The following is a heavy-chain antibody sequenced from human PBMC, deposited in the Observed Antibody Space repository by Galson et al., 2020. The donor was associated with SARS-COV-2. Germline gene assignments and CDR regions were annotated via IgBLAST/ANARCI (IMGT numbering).Heavy chain of an antibody. D-gene: IGHD2-21*02. V-gene: IGHV4-38-2*01. CDR3: ARQGVNMIVLVTVPGWFFDL. Sequence: SETLSLTCDVSGYSVSTTNYWGWVRLAPGKGLEWIGSIYPNGRTYYNPSLDSRVTISVDTSRNRFSLTLASVTAADTAFYYCARQGVNMIVLVTVPGWFFDLWGRGTLVTVSS. J-gene: IGHJ2*01. CDR1: GYSVSTTNY. CDR2: IYPNGRT.